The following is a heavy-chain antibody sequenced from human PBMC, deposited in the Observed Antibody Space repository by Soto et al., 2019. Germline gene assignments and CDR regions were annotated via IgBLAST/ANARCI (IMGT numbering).Heavy chain of an antibody. D-gene: IGHD3-22*01. CDR1: GGSISSYY. Sequence: SETLSLTCTVSGGSISSYYWSWIRQPPGKGLEWIGNIHYSGSTYYDSSLKSRVTISVDTSKNQFSLKLSSVTAADTAVYYCASQHYYDSSGYYVVYWGQGTLVTVSS. CDR2: IHYSGST. V-gene: IGHV4-59*04. CDR3: ASQHYYDSSGYYVVY. J-gene: IGHJ4*02.